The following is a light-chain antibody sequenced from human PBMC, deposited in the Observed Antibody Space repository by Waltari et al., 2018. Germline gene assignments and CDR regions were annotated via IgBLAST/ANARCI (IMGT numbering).Light chain of an antibody. CDR1: QGLVSSDGDTL. J-gene: IGKJ1*01. CDR2: LVS. V-gene: IGKV2-30*01. Sequence: DVVMTQSPLSLPVTLGQPASISCRSSQGLVSSDGDTLLNWFQQRLGQSPRRLIYLVSRRDSGVPDRFSGSGSGTNFTLKISRLEAEDVGLYYCMQGKHWPWTFGQGTRVEI. CDR3: MQGKHWPWT.